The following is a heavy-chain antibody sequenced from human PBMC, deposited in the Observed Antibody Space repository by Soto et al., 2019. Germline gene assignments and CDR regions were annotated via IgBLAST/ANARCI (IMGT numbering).Heavy chain of an antibody. J-gene: IGHJ4*02. V-gene: IGHV4-34*01. CDR2: INHSVST. CDR3: ARGIGYCSSTSCRTFDY. CDR1: GGSFSGYY. D-gene: IGHD2-2*01. Sequence: PSETLSLTCAVYGGSFSGYYWSWIRQPPGKGLEWIGEINHSVSTNYNPSLKSRVTISVDTSKNQFSLKLSSVTAADTAVYYCARGIGYCSSTSCRTFDYWGQGTPVTVSS.